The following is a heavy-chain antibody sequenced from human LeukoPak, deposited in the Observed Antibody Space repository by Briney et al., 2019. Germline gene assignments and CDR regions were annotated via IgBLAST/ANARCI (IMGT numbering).Heavy chain of an antibody. D-gene: IGHD3-16*02. J-gene: IGHJ4*02. V-gene: IGHV3-21*04. CDR3: AKARDSLGELSFH. Sequence: GGSLRLSCVVSGFTFNNYTMNWVRQAPGKGLEWVSSIRSSGSNTYYADSVKGRFTISRDNAKNSLYLQTNSLRAEDTAVYYCAKARDSLGELSFHGGQGTLVTVSS. CDR2: IRSSGSNT. CDR1: GFTFNNYT.